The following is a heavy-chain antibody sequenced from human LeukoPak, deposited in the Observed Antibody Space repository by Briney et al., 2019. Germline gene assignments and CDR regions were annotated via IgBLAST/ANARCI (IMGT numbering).Heavy chain of an antibody. CDR2: ISRSGDST. V-gene: IGHV3-23*01. Sequence: GGSLRLSCAASGFTFSAYAMSWVRQAPGKGLEWVSAISRSGDSTYYADSVKGRFTISRDNSKNTLYLQMSSLRAEDTAVYHCANVYFDIIYGRIDYWGQGSLVTVSS. CDR3: ANVYFDIIYGRIDY. D-gene: IGHD3-9*01. CDR1: GFTFSAYA. J-gene: IGHJ4*02.